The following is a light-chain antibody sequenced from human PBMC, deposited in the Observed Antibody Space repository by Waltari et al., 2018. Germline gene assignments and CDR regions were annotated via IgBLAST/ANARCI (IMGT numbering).Light chain of an antibody. CDR2: SND. CDR1: RFNIRSNA. V-gene: IGLV1-44*01. CDR3: AAWDDSLNGHWV. J-gene: IGLJ3*02. Sequence: QSVLTQPPSASGTPGQRVTISCSGSRFNIRSNAVNWYQQLPGTAPKLLIYSNDQRPSGVPYRFSGSKSGTSASLAISGLQSEDEADYYCAAWDDSLNGHWVFGGGTKLTVL.